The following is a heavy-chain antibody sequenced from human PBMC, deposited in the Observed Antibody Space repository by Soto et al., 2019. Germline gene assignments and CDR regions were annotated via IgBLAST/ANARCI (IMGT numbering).Heavy chain of an antibody. CDR2: IYYSGST. J-gene: IGHJ4*02. Sequence: QVQLQESGPGLVKPSETLSLTCTVSGGSISSYYWSWIRQPPGKGLEWIGYIYYSGSTNYNPSLKSRVTVSVDTSKNRCARKLSSVTAADTAGYYCASRYGRYFDYWGQGTLVTVSS. D-gene: IGHD4-17*01. CDR3: ASRYGRYFDY. V-gene: IGHV4-59*08. CDR1: GGSISSYY.